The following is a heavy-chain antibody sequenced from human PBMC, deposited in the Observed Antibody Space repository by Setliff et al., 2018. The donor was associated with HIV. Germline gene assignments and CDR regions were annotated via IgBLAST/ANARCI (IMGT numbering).Heavy chain of an antibody. CDR1: GYTFTGYY. CDR3: ARNQGDASGWYAGDY. CDR2: INPSGGST. J-gene: IGHJ4*01. D-gene: IGHD6-19*01. V-gene: IGHV1-46*01. Sequence: ASVKVSCKASGYTFTGYYMHWVRQAPGQGLEWMGIINPSGGSTSYAQKFQGRVTMTRDTSTSTVYMELSSLRSGDTAVYYCARNQGDASGWYAGDYWGHGTLVTVSS.